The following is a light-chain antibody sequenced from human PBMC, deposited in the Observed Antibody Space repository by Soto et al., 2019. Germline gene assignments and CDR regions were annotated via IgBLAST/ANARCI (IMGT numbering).Light chain of an antibody. CDR1: QSVTSN. V-gene: IGKV3-15*01. Sequence: EIVMTQSPATLSVSPGDRATPSCRASQSVTSNLAWYQQKPGQAPRLLIYGASTRATGIPDRYSGSGSGTDFTLTISRLEPEDFAVFFCQQYGTSEIIFGQGTRLEIK. CDR3: QQYGTSEII. J-gene: IGKJ5*01. CDR2: GAS.